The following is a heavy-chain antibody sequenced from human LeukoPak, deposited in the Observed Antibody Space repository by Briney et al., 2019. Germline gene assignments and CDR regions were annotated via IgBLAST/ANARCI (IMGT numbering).Heavy chain of an antibody. D-gene: IGHD2-15*01. Sequence: GGSLRLSCAASGFTFSSYAMSWVRQAPGKGLEWVSSISGSGNRTYYADSVKGRFTISRDNSKNTLFLQMNSLRAEDTAVYYCAKSLYCGGGSCYPSALGMDVWGQGTTVTVSS. CDR3: AKSLYCGGGSCYPSALGMDV. CDR1: GFTFSSYA. J-gene: IGHJ6*02. V-gene: IGHV3-23*01. CDR2: ISGSGNRT.